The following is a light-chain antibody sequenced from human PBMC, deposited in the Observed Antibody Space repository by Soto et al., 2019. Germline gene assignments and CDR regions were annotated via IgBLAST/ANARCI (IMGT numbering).Light chain of an antibody. J-gene: IGKJ4*01. CDR3: QQYETYHLT. V-gene: IGKV1-5*03. CDR1: QNINTW. Sequence: DIQMTQSPSTLSASVGDRVTITCRASQNINTWLAWYQQKPGKAPYLLIYKASNLQSGVPSRFSGSASGTEFTLTISSLQPDDIATYYCQQYETYHLTYGGGTKVEI. CDR2: KAS.